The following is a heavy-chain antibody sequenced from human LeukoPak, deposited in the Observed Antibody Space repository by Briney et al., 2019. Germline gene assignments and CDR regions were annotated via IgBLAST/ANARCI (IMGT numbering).Heavy chain of an antibody. CDR1: GFTFSSYS. CDR2: ISGSGGST. J-gene: IGHJ4*02. CDR3: AKDPGYQVVYCFDY. V-gene: IGHV3-23*01. Sequence: GGSLRLSCAASGFTFSSYSMSWVRQAPGKGLGWVSGISGSGGSTDYADSVKGRFTISRDNSKNTLYLQMNSLRVEDTAVYYCAKDPGYQVVYCFDYWGQGTLVTVSS. D-gene: IGHD2-2*01.